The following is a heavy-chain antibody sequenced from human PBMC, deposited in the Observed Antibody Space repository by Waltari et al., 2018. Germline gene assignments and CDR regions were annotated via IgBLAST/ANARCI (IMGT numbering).Heavy chain of an antibody. CDR3: ATDGGDGSGSYYYYGMDV. J-gene: IGHJ6*02. CDR2: INAGNGNT. D-gene: IGHD3-10*01. CDR1: GYTFTSYA. V-gene: IGHV1-3*01. Sequence: QVQLVQSGAEVKKPGASVKVSCKASGYTFTSYAMHCVRQAPGQRLEWMGWINAGNGNTKYSQKFQGRVTITRDTSASTAYMELSSLRSEDTAVYYCATDGGDGSGSYYYYGMDVWGQGTTVTVSS.